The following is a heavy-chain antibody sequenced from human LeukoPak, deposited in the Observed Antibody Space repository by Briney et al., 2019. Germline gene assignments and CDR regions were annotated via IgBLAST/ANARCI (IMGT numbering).Heavy chain of an antibody. CDR2: ISGSGDST. D-gene: IGHD2-21*02. CDR3: AKDRLLNCRGDCYIFDY. CDR1: GFTFSSYW. J-gene: IGHJ4*02. V-gene: IGHV3-23*01. Sequence: GGSLRLSCAASGFTFSSYWMSWVRQAPGKGLEWVSSISGSGDSTFYADSVKGRFSISRDNSKNTLYLQVNGLRTEDTAVYYCAKDRLLNCRGDCYIFDYWGQGTVVTVSS.